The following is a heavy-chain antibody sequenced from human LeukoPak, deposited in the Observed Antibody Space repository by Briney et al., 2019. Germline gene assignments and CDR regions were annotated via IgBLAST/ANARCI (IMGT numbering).Heavy chain of an antibody. CDR1: GYTFTSYY. V-gene: IGHV1-46*01. J-gene: IGHJ4*02. D-gene: IGHD4-23*01. Sequence: GASVKVSCEASGYTFTSYYMHWVRQSPGQGLEWMGIINPSGGSTSYAQKFQGRVTMTRDMSTSTVYMELSSLRSEDTAVYYCARGPAVVTPRWWFFDYWGQGTLVTVSS. CDR2: INPSGGST. CDR3: ARGPAVVTPRWWFFDY.